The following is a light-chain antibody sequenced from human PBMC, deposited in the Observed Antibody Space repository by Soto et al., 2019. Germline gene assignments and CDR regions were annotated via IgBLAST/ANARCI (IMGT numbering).Light chain of an antibody. V-gene: IGKV3-20*01. CDR3: QQYGSSPRYT. Sequence: EIVLTQSPGTLSLSPGERATLSCRASQSVSSSYLAWYQQKPGQAPRLLIYGASSRATGIPDRFSGSGSGTDFHLTISRLEPEDFAVYYCQQYGSSPRYTFGQATKLEI. CDR2: GAS. J-gene: IGKJ2*01. CDR1: QSVSSSY.